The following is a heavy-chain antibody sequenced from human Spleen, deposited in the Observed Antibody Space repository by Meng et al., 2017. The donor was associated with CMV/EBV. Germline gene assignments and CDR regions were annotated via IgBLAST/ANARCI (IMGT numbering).Heavy chain of an antibody. CDR1: GGSISSSSYY. CDR2: IYYSGST. V-gene: IGHV4-39*01. D-gene: IGHD3-3*01. J-gene: IGHJ4*02. CDR3: ARGRRYDFWRLPFDY. Sequence: SGGSISSSSYYWGWSRQPPGKGLEWIGSIYYSGSTYYNPSLKSRVTISVDTSKNQFSLKLSSVTAADTAVYYCARGRRYDFWRLPFDYWGQGTLVTVSS.